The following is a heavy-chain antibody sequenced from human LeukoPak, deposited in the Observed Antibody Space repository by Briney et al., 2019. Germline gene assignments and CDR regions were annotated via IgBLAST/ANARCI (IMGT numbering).Heavy chain of an antibody. V-gene: IGHV3-74*01. Sequence: GGSLRLSCAASGFTFSTYWMHWVRHTPGKGLVWVSRIKTDGSSTYYADSVKGRFTISRDNAKNTLYLQMNSLRAEDTAVYYCAREAYCSGGSCYSGRAFDIWGQGTMVTVSS. CDR1: GFTFSTYW. J-gene: IGHJ3*02. CDR3: AREAYCSGGSCYSGRAFDI. CDR2: IKTDGSST. D-gene: IGHD2-15*01.